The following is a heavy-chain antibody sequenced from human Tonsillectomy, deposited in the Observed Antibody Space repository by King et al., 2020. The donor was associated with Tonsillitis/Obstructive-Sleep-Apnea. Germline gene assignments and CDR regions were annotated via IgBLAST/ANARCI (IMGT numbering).Heavy chain of an antibody. V-gene: IGHV3-72*01. CDR3: ARVAGSYD. CDR1: GFTFSDHY. Sequence: VQLVESGGGLVQPGGSLRLSCAGSGFTFSDHYMDWVRQAPGKGLEWVGRIRNKDMRYTTEYAASVKGRFTISRDDSKNSLFLEMNSLKTEDTAVYYCARVAGSYDLGQGTLVTVSS. J-gene: IGHJ4*02. D-gene: IGHD1-26*01. CDR2: IRNKDMRYTT.